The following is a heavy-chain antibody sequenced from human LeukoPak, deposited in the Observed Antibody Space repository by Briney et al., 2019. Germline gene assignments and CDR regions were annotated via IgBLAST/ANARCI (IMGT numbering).Heavy chain of an antibody. Sequence: GSLRLSCAACGFTFSSYAMSWIRQPPGKALEWIGYIYYTGTTKYNPSLKSRATISLDTSKNQFSLKLTSVTAADTALFFCARGYDIDVWGQGTTVTVSS. V-gene: IGHV4-59*01. J-gene: IGHJ6*02. CDR1: GFTFSSYA. CDR2: IYYTGTT. CDR3: ARGYDIDV.